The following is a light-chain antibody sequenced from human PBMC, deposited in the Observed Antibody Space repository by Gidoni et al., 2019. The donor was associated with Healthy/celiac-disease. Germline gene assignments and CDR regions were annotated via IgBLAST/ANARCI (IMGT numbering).Light chain of an antibody. V-gene: IGKV3-15*01. CDR3: QEYNNWPLYT. J-gene: IGKJ2*01. CDR2: GAS. Sequence: DILMTQSPAPLSVSPGERATLSCRASQSVSSNLAWYQQKPGQAPRLLIYGASTRATGIPARFSGSGSGTEFTLTISSLQSEDFAVYYCQEYNNWPLYTFGQGTKLEIK. CDR1: QSVSSN.